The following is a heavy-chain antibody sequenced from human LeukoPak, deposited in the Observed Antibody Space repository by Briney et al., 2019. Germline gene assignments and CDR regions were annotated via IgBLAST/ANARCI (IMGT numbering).Heavy chain of an antibody. CDR1: GFTFSSYW. CDR3: ASTSRRGSSSRDYYYYYMDV. Sequence: GGSLRLSCAASGFTFSSYWMHWVRQAPGKGLVWVSRINSDGSSTSYADSVKGRFTISRDNAKNTLYLQMNSLRAEDTAVYYCASTSRRGSSSRDYYYYYMDVWGKGTTVTVSS. CDR2: INSDGSST. V-gene: IGHV3-74*01. J-gene: IGHJ6*03. D-gene: IGHD6-6*01.